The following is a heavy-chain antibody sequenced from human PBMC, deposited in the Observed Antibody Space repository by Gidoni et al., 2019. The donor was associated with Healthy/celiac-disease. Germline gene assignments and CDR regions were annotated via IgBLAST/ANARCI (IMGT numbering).Heavy chain of an antibody. V-gene: IGHV3-64D*06. J-gene: IGHJ5*02. D-gene: IGHD6-13*01. CDR1: GFTFSSYA. CDR2: ISCNGGST. CDR3: VKGTGGIAAAGLDWFDP. Sequence: EVQLVESGGGLVQPGGSLRLSCSASGFTFSSYAMHWVRQAPGKGLEYVSAISCNGGSTYYADSVKGRFTISRDNSKNTLYLQMSSLRAEDTAVYYCVKGTGGIAAAGLDWFDPWGQGTLVTVSS.